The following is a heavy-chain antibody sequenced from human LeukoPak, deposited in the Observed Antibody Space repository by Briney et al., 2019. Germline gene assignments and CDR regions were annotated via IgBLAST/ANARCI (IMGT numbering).Heavy chain of an antibody. CDR3: ARGWLAETTVVTPYNY. V-gene: IGHV1-69*01. Sequence: GASVKVSCKASGGTFSSHDISWVRQAPGQGLEWMGGITPIFGTAVYAQKFQGRVTITAVESMSTVYMELSSLRSEDTAIYYCARGWLAETTVVTPYNYWGQGTLVTVSS. J-gene: IGHJ4*02. CDR1: GGTFSSHD. CDR2: ITPIFGTA. D-gene: IGHD4-23*01.